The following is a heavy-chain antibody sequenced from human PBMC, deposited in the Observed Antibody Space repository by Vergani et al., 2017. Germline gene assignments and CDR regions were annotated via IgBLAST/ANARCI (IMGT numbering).Heavy chain of an antibody. CDR3: AKEADNHYYYYYMDV. V-gene: IGHV3-30*18. Sequence: QVQLVESGGGVVQPGRSLRLSCAASGFTFNSYGMHWVRQAPGKGLEWVAVISYDGSNKYYADSVKGRFTISRDNSKNTLYLQMNSLRAEDTAVYYCAKEADNHYYYYYMDVWGKGTTVTVSS. CDR1: GFTFNSYG. CDR2: ISYDGSNK. J-gene: IGHJ6*03. D-gene: IGHD1-1*01.